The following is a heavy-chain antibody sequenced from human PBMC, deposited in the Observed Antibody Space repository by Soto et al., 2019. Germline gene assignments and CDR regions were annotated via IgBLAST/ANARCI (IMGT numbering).Heavy chain of an antibody. CDR2: IYYSGNT. J-gene: IGHJ5*02. CDR1: GGSISGYY. D-gene: IGHD3-22*01. V-gene: IGHV4-59*12. Sequence: SETLSLTCTVSGGSISGYYWSWIRQPPGKGLEWIGYIYYSGNTFNNPSLKSRVTISIDTSKNQFSLRLSFVTAADTAVYYCARGEGRYYASTAYYENWFDPWGRGTLVTLSS. CDR3: ARGEGRYYASTAYYENWFDP.